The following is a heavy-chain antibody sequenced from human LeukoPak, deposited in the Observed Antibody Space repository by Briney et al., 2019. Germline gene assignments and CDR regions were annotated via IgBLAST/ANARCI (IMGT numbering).Heavy chain of an antibody. CDR2: VHLDGRT. J-gene: IGHJ4*02. CDR1: GGSVSSTNW. V-gene: IGHV4-4*02. Sequence: SETLSLTCGVSGGSVSSTNWWTWIRQPPGKGLEWIGEVHLDGRTNFNPSLKSRLSMSVDLSENHVSLKLTSVTAADTAVYYCAREGGFYRPLDYSGQGTLVTVSS. CDR3: AREGGFYRPLDY. D-gene: IGHD6-25*01.